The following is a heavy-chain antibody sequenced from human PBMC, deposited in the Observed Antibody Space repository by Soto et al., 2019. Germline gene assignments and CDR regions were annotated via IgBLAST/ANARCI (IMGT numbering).Heavy chain of an antibody. D-gene: IGHD2-15*01. CDR1: GYTFTSYY. CDR3: ASLVAATHDAFDI. J-gene: IGHJ3*02. CDR2: INPSGGST. V-gene: IGHV1-46*03. Sequence: GASVKVSCKASGYTFTSYYMHWVRQAPGQGLEWMGIINPSGGSTSYAQKFQGGVTMTRDTSTSTVYMELSSLRSEDTAVYYCASLVAATHDAFDIWGQGAMVTVSS.